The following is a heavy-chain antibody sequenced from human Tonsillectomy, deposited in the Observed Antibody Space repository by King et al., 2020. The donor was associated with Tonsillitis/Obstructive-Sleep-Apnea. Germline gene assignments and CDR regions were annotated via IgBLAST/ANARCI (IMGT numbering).Heavy chain of an antibody. CDR2: IIPILGIA. Sequence: QLVQSGAEVKKPGSSVKVSCKASGGTFSSYAFSWVRQAPGQGLEWMGRIIPILGIAKYAQKFQGRVTITADKSTSTAYRELSSLRSEDTAVYYCAREGPRGAAAGYFDYWGQGTLVTVSS. CDR3: AREGPRGAAAGYFDY. J-gene: IGHJ4*02. V-gene: IGHV1-69*09. CDR1: GGTFSSYA. D-gene: IGHD6-13*01.